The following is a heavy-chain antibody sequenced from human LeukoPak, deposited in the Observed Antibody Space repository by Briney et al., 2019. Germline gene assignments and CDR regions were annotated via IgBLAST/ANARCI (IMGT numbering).Heavy chain of an antibody. CDR2: INHSGST. CDR1: GGSFSGYY. J-gene: IGHJ4*02. Sequence: PSETLSLTCAVYGGSFSGYYWSWIRQPPGKGLEWIGEINHSGSTNYNPSLKSRVTISVDTSKNQFSLKLSSVTAADTAVYYCARFGGYSYGYVPDYWGQGTLVTVSS. D-gene: IGHD5-18*01. CDR3: ARFGGYSYGYVPDY. V-gene: IGHV4-34*01.